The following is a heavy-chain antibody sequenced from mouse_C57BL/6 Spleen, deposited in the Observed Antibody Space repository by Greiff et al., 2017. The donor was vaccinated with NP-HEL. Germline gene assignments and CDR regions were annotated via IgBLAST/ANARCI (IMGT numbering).Heavy chain of an antibody. D-gene: IGHD3-3*01. CDR3: ARGDPPDY. V-gene: IGHV1-82*01. CDR1: GYAFSSSW. CDR2: IYPGDGDT. Sequence: QVQLQQSGPELVKPGASVKISCKASGYAFSSSWMNWVKQRPGKGLEWIGRIYPGDGDTNYNGKFKGKATLTADKSSSTAYMQLSSLTSEDSAVYFCARGDPPDYWGQGTTLTVSS. J-gene: IGHJ2*01.